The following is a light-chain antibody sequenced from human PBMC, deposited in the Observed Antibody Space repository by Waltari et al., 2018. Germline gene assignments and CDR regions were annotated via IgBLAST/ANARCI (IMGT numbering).Light chain of an antibody. CDR3: QQYNNWT. Sequence: EIVMTQSPATLSVSPGERATLSCRASQSVSSNVAWYQQKPGQAPRLLSFDASTRATGIPARFSGSGSGTEFTLTISSLQSEDFAVYYCQQYNNWTFGQGTKVEIK. CDR2: DAS. CDR1: QSVSSN. J-gene: IGKJ1*01. V-gene: IGKV3-15*01.